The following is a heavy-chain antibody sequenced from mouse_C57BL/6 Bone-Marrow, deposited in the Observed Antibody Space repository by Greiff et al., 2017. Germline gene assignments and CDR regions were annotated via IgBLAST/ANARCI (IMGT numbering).Heavy chain of an antibody. J-gene: IGHJ3*01. Sequence: QVQLQQPGAELVRPGTSVKLSCKASGYTFTSYWMHWVKQRPGQGLEWIGVIDPSDSYPNSNQTFKGKATLTVDTSSSTSYMQLSSLTSEDTAVYYCASASGTWFAYWGQGTLVTVSA. CDR1: GYTFTSYW. CDR3: ASASGTWFAY. CDR2: IDPSDSYP. V-gene: IGHV1-59*01. D-gene: IGHD6-1*01.